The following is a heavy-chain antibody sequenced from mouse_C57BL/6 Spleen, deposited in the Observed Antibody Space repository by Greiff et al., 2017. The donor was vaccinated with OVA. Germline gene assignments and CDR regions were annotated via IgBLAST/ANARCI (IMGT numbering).Heavy chain of an antibody. CDR3: TRDLDYDEDYYAMDY. CDR1: GFTFSSYA. J-gene: IGHJ4*01. CDR2: ISSGGDYI. V-gene: IGHV5-9-1*02. D-gene: IGHD2-4*01. Sequence: EVQGVESGEGLVKPGGSLKLSCAASGFTFSSYAMSWVRQTPEKRLEWVAYISSGGDYIYYADTVKGRFTISRDNARNTLYLQMSSLKSEDTAMYYCTRDLDYDEDYYAMDYWGQGTSVTVSS.